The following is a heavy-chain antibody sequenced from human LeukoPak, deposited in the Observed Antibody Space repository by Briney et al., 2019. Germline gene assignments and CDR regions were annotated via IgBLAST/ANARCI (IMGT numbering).Heavy chain of an antibody. J-gene: IGHJ5*02. D-gene: IGHD6-13*01. CDR1: GFTFSSYA. Sequence: GGSLRLSCAASGFTFSSYAMHWVRQAPGKGLEWVAVISYDGSNKYYADSVKGRFTISRDNAKNSLYLQMNSLRAEDTAVYYCARDYRGYSSSWHPGRSYNWFDPWGQGTLVTVSS. CDR2: ISYDGSNK. CDR3: ARDYRGYSSSWHPGRSYNWFDP. V-gene: IGHV3-30*04.